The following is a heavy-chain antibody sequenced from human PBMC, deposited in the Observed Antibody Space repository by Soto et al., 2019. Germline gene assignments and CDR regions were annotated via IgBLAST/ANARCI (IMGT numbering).Heavy chain of an antibody. CDR2: IYKGGSI. V-gene: IGHV4-4*09. CDR3: SAHRSSLTMRRGITIGDYYYNGMDV. Sequence: ASETLSLTCRVSGGSISNDYWTWIRQPLGKGLEWIGYIYKGGSINYNPSLKSRVTISVDTSNNQFSLKLSSVTAADTAVYYCSAHRSSLTMRRGITIGDYYYNGMDVWGQGTTVTVSS. D-gene: IGHD3-10*01. J-gene: IGHJ6*02. CDR1: GGSISNDY.